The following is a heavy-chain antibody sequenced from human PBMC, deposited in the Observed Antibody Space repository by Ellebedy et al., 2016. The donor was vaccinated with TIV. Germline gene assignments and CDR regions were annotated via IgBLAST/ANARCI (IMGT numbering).Heavy chain of an antibody. CDR2: ISNDGRSK. CDR1: GFTFSDYG. V-gene: IGHV3-30*03. CDR3: APGGTTTVKKGFGY. Sequence: GESLKISCVASGFTFSDYGMHWVRQAPGKGLEWVANISNDGRSKKHSDSVRGRFTISSDNSKSTLYLQMDSLRADDTAVYYCAPGGTTTVKKGFGYWGQGTLVTVSS. D-gene: IGHD4-17*01. J-gene: IGHJ4*02.